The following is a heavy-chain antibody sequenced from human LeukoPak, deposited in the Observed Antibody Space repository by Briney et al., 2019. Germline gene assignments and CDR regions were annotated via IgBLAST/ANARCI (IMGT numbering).Heavy chain of an antibody. Sequence: SVKVSCKASGGTFSSYAISWVRQAPGQGLEWMGGIIPIFGTANYAQKFQGRVTITADESTSTAYMELSSLRSEDTAVYYRTRDGPEGMDVWGQGTTVTVSS. J-gene: IGHJ6*02. CDR2: IIPIFGTA. CDR1: GGTFSSYA. V-gene: IGHV1-69*13. D-gene: IGHD1-14*01. CDR3: TRDGPEGMDV.